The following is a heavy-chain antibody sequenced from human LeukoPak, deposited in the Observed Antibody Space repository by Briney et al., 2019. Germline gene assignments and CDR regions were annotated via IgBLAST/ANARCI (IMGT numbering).Heavy chain of an antibody. CDR3: AREHSSSWYNFDY. CDR1: GFTLSSYA. CDR2: ISSNGGST. V-gene: IGHV3-64*01. Sequence: GGSLRLSCAASGFTLSSYAMHWVRQAPGKGLEYVSAISSNGGSTYYANSVKGRFTISRDNSKNTLYLQMGSLRAEDMAVYYCAREHSSSWYNFDYWGQGTLVTVSS. D-gene: IGHD6-13*01. J-gene: IGHJ4*02.